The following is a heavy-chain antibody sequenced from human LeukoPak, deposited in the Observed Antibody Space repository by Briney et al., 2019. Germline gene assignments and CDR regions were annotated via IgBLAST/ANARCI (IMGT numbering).Heavy chain of an antibody. CDR1: GFIFNYYT. D-gene: IGHD3-22*01. CDR3: AKEVYSDSSGYFDY. J-gene: IGHJ4*02. V-gene: IGHV3-21*04. Sequence: GGSLRLSCAASGFIFNYYTMNWVRQAPGKGPEWIASIDSSGSYIHYAASVKGRFTISRDNARDSVYLQMNSLRADETAVYYCAKEVYSDSSGYFDYWGQGTLVTVSS. CDR2: IDSSGSYI.